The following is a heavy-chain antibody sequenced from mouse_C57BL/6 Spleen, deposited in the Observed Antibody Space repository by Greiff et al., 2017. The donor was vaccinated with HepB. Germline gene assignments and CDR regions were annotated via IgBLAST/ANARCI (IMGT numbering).Heavy chain of an antibody. CDR2: IYPGDGDT. J-gene: IGHJ2*01. CDR3: ARDGYPYYFDY. Sequence: VMLVESGPELVKPGASVKISCKASGYAFSSSWMNWVKQRPGKGLEWIGRIYPGDGDTNYNGKFKGKATLTADKSSSTAYMQLSILTSEDSAVYFCARDGYPYYFDYWGQGTTLTVSS. D-gene: IGHD2-3*01. V-gene: IGHV1-82*01. CDR1: GYAFSSSW.